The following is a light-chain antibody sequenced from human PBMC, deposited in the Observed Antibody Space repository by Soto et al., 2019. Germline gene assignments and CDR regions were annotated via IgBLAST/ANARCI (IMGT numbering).Light chain of an antibody. J-gene: IGKJ2*01. CDR2: DAS. CDR1: QIVSSS. V-gene: IGKV3-11*01. CDR3: QQRSNWPYT. Sequence: EIVLTPSPATLSLSPGERATLSCRASQIVSSSLAWYQQKPGQAPRLLIYDASNRATGIPARFSGSGSGTDFTLTISSLEPEDFAVYYCQQRSNWPYTFGQGTKLEIK.